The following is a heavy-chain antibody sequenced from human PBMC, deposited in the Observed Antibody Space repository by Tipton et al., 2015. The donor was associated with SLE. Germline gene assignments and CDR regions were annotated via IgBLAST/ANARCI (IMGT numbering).Heavy chain of an antibody. J-gene: IGHJ6*03. Sequence: TLSLTCTVSGGSISSYYWSWIRQPPGKGLEWIGYIYTSGSTNYNPSLKSRVTMSVDTSKTQFSLKLSSVTAADTAVYYCARGRSSSPPYYYYYMDVWGKGTTVTVSS. CDR2: IYTSGST. V-gene: IGHV4-4*08. D-gene: IGHD6-13*01. CDR1: GGSISSYY. CDR3: ARGRSSSPPYYYYYMDV.